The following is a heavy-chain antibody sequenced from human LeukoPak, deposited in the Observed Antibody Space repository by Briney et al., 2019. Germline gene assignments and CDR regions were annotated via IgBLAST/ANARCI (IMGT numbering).Heavy chain of an antibody. Sequence: GGSRRLSCAAPGFDFGAYEMNWVRQAPGKGLEWVAYFAGSDTTKYYADSVKGRFTISRDNAKNSLYLQMNSLRAEDTALYYCTTLGYHLDSWGQGTLVTVSS. D-gene: IGHD3-22*01. CDR3: TTLGYHLDS. J-gene: IGHJ4*02. CDR1: GFDFGAYE. CDR2: FAGSDTTK. V-gene: IGHV3-48*03.